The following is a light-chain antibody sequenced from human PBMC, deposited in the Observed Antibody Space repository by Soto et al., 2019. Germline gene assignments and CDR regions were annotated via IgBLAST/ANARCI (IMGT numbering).Light chain of an antibody. J-gene: IGLJ1*01. CDR2: EVT. V-gene: IGLV2-8*01. CDR1: SSDVGGYDY. CDR3: SSYAGRTLYV. Sequence: QSALTQPASVSGSPGQSITISCTGTSSDVGGYDYVSWYQQRPGKAPKLLIHEVTKRPSGVPDRFSGSKSGNTASLTVSGLQAEDEADYYCSSYAGRTLYVFGTGTKVTVL.